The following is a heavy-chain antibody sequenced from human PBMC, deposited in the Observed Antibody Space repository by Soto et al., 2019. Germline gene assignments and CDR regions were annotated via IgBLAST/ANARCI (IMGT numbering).Heavy chain of an antibody. CDR1: GFSLSTGGVG. Sequence: SGPTREPTQTLTLTCSFSGFSLSTGGVGVGWIRQPPGKALEWLALIYWNDDKRYSPSLKSRLTITKDTSKNQVVLTMTNMDPVDTATYYCVHDNSGWRWLPDVWGQGTAVTVSS. J-gene: IGHJ6*02. D-gene: IGHD1-1*01. CDR2: IYWNDDK. V-gene: IGHV2-5*01. CDR3: VHDNSGWRWLPDV.